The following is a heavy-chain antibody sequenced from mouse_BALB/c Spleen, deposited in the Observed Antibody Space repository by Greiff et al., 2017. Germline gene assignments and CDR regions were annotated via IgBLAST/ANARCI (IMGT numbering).Heavy chain of an antibody. J-gene: IGHJ2*01. V-gene: IGHV7-3*02. CDR3: ARVRPYFDY. Sequence: EVQLVESGGGLVQPGGSLRLSCATSGFTFTDYYMSWVRQPPGKALEWLGFIRNKANGYTTEYSASVKGRFTISRDNSQSILYLQMNTLRAADSATSYCARVRPYFDYWGQGTTLTVSS. D-gene: IGHD2-12*01. CDR1: GFTFTDYY. CDR2: IRNKANGYTT.